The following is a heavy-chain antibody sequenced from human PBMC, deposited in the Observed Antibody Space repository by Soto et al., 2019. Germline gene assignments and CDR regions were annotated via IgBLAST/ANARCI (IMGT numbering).Heavy chain of an antibody. CDR1: Y. Sequence: YWIGWIRQPPGRGLEWIGEINHSGTTNYNPSLKSRVTMSLDTSTNHFSVRLNSVTAADTAVYYCARSPYSTTWNTTFEPWGQGTLVTVSS. CDR2: INHSGTT. D-gene: IGHD1-1*01. J-gene: IGHJ5*02. CDR3: ARSPYSTTWNTTFEP. V-gene: IGHV4-34*01.